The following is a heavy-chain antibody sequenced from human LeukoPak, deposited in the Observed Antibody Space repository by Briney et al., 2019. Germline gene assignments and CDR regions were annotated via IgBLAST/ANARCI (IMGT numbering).Heavy chain of an antibody. J-gene: IGHJ4*02. V-gene: IGHV4-34*01. D-gene: IGHD2-2*02. Sequence: PSETLSLTCAVYGGSFSGYYWSWIRQPPGKGLEWIGEINHSGSTNYNPSLKSRVTISVDTSKNQFSLKLSSVTAADTAVYYCAGGLYCSSTSCYTFDYWGQGTLVTVSS. CDR1: GGSFSGYY. CDR3: AGGLYCSSTSCYTFDY. CDR2: INHSGST.